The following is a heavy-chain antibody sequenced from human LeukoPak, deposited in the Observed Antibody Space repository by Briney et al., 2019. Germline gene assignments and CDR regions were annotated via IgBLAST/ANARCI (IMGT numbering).Heavy chain of an antibody. Sequence: PSETLSLTCTVSGYSIRSGYYWGWIRQPPGKGLEWIGSIHHSGSTYYNPSLKRRVTISVDTSKNQFSLKLSSVTAADTAVYYCARDPYYYYDTSAYYYTAYNWFDPWGQGTLVTVSS. CDR3: ARDPYYYYDTSAYYYTAYNWFDP. CDR2: IHHSGST. J-gene: IGHJ5*02. D-gene: IGHD3-22*01. CDR1: GYSIRSGYY. V-gene: IGHV4-38-2*02.